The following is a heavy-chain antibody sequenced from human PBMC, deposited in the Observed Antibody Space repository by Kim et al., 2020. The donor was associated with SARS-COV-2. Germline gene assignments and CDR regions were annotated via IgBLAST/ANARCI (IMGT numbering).Heavy chain of an antibody. CDR2: FDPEDGET. J-gene: IGHJ4*02. D-gene: IGHD3-10*01. CDR3: ATVLYGSAQYYFDY. CDR1: GYTLTELS. V-gene: IGHV1-24*01. Sequence: ASVKVSCKVSGYTLTELSMHWVRQAPGKGLEWMGGFDPEDGETIYAQKFQGRVTMTEDTSTDTAYMELSSLRSEDTAVYYCATVLYGSAQYYFDYCGQGTLVTVSS.